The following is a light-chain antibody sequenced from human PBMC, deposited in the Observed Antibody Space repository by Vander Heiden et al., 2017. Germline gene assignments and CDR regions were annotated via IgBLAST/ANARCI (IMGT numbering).Light chain of an antibody. Sequence: QSALTQPPSASGTPGQRVTISCSGSSSNIGRNTVNWYQQLPGKAPKVLMYGINQRPSGVPDRFSGSKSGTTAFLAISGLQSEDEAVYYCAAWDDSLVLFGGGTNLTVL. CDR3: AAWDDSLVL. J-gene: IGLJ2*01. CDR1: SSNIGRNT. CDR2: GIN. V-gene: IGLV1-44*01.